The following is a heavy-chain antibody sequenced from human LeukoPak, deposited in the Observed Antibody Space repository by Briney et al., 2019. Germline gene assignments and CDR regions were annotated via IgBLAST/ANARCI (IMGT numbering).Heavy chain of an antibody. J-gene: IGHJ4*02. Sequence: PSETLSLTCTVSGGSISSSSYYWGWIRQPPGKGLEWIGSIYYSGSTYYNPSLKSRVTISVDTSKNQFSLKLSSVTAADTAVYYCARVENGYSYWGQGTLVTVSS. CDR2: IYYSGST. CDR3: ARVENGYSY. D-gene: IGHD5-24*01. V-gene: IGHV4-39*07. CDR1: GGSISSSSYY.